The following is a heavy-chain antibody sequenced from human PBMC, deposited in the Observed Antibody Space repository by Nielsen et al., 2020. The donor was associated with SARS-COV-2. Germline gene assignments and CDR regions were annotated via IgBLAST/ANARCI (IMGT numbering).Heavy chain of an antibody. V-gene: IGHV3-7*03. D-gene: IGHD3-3*01. CDR2: IKQDGSEK. CDR1: GFTFSSYW. J-gene: IGHJ6*02. CDR3: ARVGDHPLTYYYYYGMDV. Sequence: GGSLRLSCAASGFTFSSYWMSWVRQAPGKGLEWVANIKQDGSEKYYVDSVKGRFTISRDNAKNSLYLQMNSLRAEDTAVYYCARVGDHPLTYYYYYGMDVWGQGTTVTVSS.